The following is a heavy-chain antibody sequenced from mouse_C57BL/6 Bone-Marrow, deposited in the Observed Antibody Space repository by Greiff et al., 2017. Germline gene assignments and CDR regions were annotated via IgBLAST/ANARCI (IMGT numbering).Heavy chain of an antibody. J-gene: IGHJ1*03. V-gene: IGHV1-69*01. Sequence: QVQLQQPGAELVMPGASVKLSCKASGYTFTSYWMHWVKQRPGQGLEWIGEIDPSDSYTNYNQKFKGKATLTVDKSSSTAYMQLSSLTSEDSAVDDCAREGGIRNWYFDVWGTGTTVTVSS. CDR2: IDPSDSYT. CDR3: AREGGIRNWYFDV. CDR1: GYTFTSYW.